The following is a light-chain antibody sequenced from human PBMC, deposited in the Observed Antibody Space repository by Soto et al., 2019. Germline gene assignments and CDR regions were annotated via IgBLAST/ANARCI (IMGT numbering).Light chain of an antibody. Sequence: EIVLTQSPGTLSLSPGERATLSCKASQSVTSRYLAWYQQKPGQAPRLLIFGASSRATGIPDRFSGSGSGTDFTLTISRLEPEDFSVYFCQQYNNSPEYTFGQGTKVEIK. CDR3: QQYNNSPEYT. J-gene: IGKJ2*01. CDR2: GAS. V-gene: IGKV3-20*01. CDR1: QSVTSRY.